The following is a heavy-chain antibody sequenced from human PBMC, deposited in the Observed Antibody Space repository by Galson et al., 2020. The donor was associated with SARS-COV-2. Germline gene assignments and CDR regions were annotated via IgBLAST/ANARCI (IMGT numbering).Heavy chain of an antibody. Sequence: ASVKVSCKASGYSFTNSGIIWVRQAPGQGLERMAWINAYNANTNYAQKVRGRVTLTTDTSTSTAYMELRSLRSDDTAFYYCAREVDRVFDYWGQGTLVTVSS. CDR2: INAYNANT. V-gene: IGHV1-18*01. D-gene: IGHD3-10*01. CDR1: GYSFTNSG. CDR3: AREVDRVFDY. J-gene: IGHJ4*02.